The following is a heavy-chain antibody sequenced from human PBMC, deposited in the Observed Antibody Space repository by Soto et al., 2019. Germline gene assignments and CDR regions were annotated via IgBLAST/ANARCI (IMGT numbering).Heavy chain of an antibody. CDR1: GGTFSSYA. CDR2: IIPIFGTA. J-gene: IGHJ6*02. V-gene: IGHV1-69*13. CDR3: ARGIITMVRGVIPPYYYYGMDV. Sequence: ASVKVSCKASGGTFSSYAISWVRQAPGQGLEWMGGIIPIFGTANYAQKFQGRVTITADESTSTAYMELSSLRSEDTAVYYCARGIITMVRGVIPPYYYYGMDVWGQGTTVTSP. D-gene: IGHD3-10*01.